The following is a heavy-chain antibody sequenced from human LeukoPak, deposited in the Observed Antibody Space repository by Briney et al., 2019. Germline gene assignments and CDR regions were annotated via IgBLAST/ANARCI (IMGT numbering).Heavy chain of an antibody. CDR1: GYTFTGDY. Sequence: ASVKVSCKASGYTFTGDYMHWVRQAPGQGLEWMGWINPNSGGTNYAQKFQGRVTMTRDTSISTAYMELSRLRSDDTAVYYCARVPTDGYNYFPDYWGQGTLVTVSS. V-gene: IGHV1-2*02. D-gene: IGHD5-24*01. CDR3: ARVPTDGYNYFPDY. CDR2: INPNSGGT. J-gene: IGHJ4*02.